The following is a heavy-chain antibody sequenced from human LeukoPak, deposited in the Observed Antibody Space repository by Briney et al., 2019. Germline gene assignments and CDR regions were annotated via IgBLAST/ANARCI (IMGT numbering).Heavy chain of an antibody. CDR3: ARRVREQWLDRAYYFDY. V-gene: IGHV4-39*01. CDR2: VYFRRAT. CDR1: GGSISNTRYF. Sequence: SETLSLTCTVSGGSISNTRYFWGWIRQPPGKGLEWIGSVYFRRATYYNPSLKSRVTMSVDTSKNQFSLKLSSVTAADTARYYCARRVREQWLDRAYYFDYWGQGTLVTVSA. J-gene: IGHJ4*02. D-gene: IGHD6-19*01.